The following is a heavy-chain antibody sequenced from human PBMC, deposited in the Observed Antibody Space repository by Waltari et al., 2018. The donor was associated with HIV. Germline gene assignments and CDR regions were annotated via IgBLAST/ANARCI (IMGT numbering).Heavy chain of an antibody. Sequence: EVQLVESGGGLVQPGGSLRLACAASGFTFSSYWMPWVHQVPGTGLVWVSRLNSDGSSMNYADSVKGRFTISRDNTKNTLDLQMNSLRAEDTAVYYCARGSSSWRNGMDVWGQGTTVTVSS. CDR2: LNSDGSSM. V-gene: IGHV3-74*01. CDR1: GFTFSSYW. CDR3: ARGSSSWRNGMDV. D-gene: IGHD6-13*01. J-gene: IGHJ6*02.